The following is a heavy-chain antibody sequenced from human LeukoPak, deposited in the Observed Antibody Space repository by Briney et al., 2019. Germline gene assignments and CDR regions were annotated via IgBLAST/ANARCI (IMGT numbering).Heavy chain of an antibody. J-gene: IGHJ5*02. V-gene: IGHV4-38-2*02. D-gene: IGHD3-16*01. CDR2: IYHSGST. Sequence: PSETLSLTCAVSGYSISSGYYWGWIRQPSGKGLEWIGSIYHSGSTYYNPSLKSRVTISVDTSKNQFSLKLSSVTAADTAVYYCAREGGLNWFDPWGQGTLVTVSS. CDR3: AREGGLNWFDP. CDR1: GYSISSGYY.